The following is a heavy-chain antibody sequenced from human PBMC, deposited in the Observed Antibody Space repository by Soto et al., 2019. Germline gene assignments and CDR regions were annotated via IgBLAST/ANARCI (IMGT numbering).Heavy chain of an antibody. J-gene: IGHJ6*02. CDR3: AKGATVTTHYQYYGMDV. Sequence: GGSLRLSCAASGFTFDDFAMCWVRQVPGKGMEWISLVNWGGDTTFYAESVKGRFIISRDNSKNSVYLQMNSLRSEDSAVYYCAKGATVTTHYQYYGMDVWGQGTTVTVSS. D-gene: IGHD4-17*01. CDR2: VNWGGDTT. CDR1: GFTFDDFA. V-gene: IGHV3-43D*04.